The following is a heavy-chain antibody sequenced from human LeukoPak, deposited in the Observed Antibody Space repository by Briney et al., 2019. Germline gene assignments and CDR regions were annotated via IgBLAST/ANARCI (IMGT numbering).Heavy chain of an antibody. D-gene: IGHD3-10*01. CDR3: ARGRILWFGETDAFDI. V-gene: IGHV3-21*01. Sequence: PGGSLRLSCAASGFTFSSYSMTWVRQAPGKGLEWVSSISSSSSYIYYADSVKGRFTISRDNAKNSLYLQMNSLRAEDTAVYYCARGRILWFGETDAFDIWGQGTMVTVSS. J-gene: IGHJ3*02. CDR1: GFTFSSYS. CDR2: ISSSSSYI.